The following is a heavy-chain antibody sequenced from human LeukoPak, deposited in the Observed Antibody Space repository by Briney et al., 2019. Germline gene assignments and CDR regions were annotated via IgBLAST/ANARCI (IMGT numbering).Heavy chain of an antibody. CDR3: ARVAVSGSWYNWFDP. J-gene: IGHJ5*02. V-gene: IGHV3-7*05. D-gene: IGHD6-13*01. CDR2: IKQDGSEK. Sequence: GGSLRLSCAASGFTFSTYWMSWVRQAPGKGLEWVANIKQDGSEKYYVDSVKGRFTISRDNAKNSLYLQMNSLRAEDAAVYYCARVAVSGSWYNWFDPWGQGTLVTVSS. CDR1: GFTFSTYW.